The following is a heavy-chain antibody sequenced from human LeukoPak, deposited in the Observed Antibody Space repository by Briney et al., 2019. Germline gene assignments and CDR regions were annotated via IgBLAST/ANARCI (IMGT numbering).Heavy chain of an antibody. Sequence: PGGSLRLSCAASGFTFSNAWMSWVRQAPGKGLEWVGRIKSKTDGGTTDYAAPVKGRFAISRDDSKNTLYLQMNSLKTEDTAVYYCTTDIVVVPAAVWGQGTLVTVSS. J-gene: IGHJ4*02. D-gene: IGHD2-2*01. V-gene: IGHV3-15*01. CDR3: TTDIVVVPAAV. CDR1: GFTFSNAW. CDR2: IKSKTDGGTT.